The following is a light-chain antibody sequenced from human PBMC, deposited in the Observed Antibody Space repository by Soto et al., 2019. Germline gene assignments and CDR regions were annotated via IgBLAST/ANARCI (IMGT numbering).Light chain of an antibody. J-gene: IGKJ4*01. CDR1: QGIKND. CDR2: AAS. Sequence: AIQMIQSPSSLSASVGDRVTITCRASQGIKNDLGWYQQKPGRAPKLLIYAASSLQSGVPSRFSGSGSGTDFTLTISCLQPEDFATYYCLQDYDYPLTFGGETKVDIK. V-gene: IGKV1-6*02. CDR3: LQDYDYPLT.